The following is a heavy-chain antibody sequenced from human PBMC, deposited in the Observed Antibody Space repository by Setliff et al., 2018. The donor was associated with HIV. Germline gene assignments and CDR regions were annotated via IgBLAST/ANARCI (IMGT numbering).Heavy chain of an antibody. Sequence: GGSLRPSCAASGFIFNSYAMSWVRQAPGRGLEWLSSITGSGVSTYYADSVKGRFTISRDNSKNTLYLQMNSLRAEDTAVYYCAKAVGLQWFGGYFDHWGQGTPVTVSS. CDR3: AKAVGLQWFGGYFDH. CDR1: GFIFNSYA. J-gene: IGHJ4*02. V-gene: IGHV3-23*01. D-gene: IGHD3-10*01. CDR2: ITGSGVST.